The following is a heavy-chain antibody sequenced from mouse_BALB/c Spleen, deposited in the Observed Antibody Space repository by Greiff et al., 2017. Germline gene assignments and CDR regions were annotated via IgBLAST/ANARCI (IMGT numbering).Heavy chain of an antibody. Sequence: EVQVVESGGGLVKPGGSLKLSCAASGFTFSSYAMSWVRQSPEKRLEWVAEISSGGSYTYYPDTVTGRFTISRDNAKNTLYLEMSSLRSEDTAMYYCARDDYGMDYWGQGTSVTVSS. CDR2: ISSGGSYT. V-gene: IGHV5-9-4*01. J-gene: IGHJ4*01. D-gene: IGHD2-4*01. CDR3: ARDDYGMDY. CDR1: GFTFSSYA.